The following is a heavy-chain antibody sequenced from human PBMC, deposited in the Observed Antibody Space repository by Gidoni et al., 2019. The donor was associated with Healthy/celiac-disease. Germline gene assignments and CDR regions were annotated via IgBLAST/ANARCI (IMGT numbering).Heavy chain of an antibody. CDR1: GFTVSSNY. CDR2: IYSGGST. J-gene: IGHJ6*02. Sequence: EVQLVESGGGLIQPGGSLRLSCAASGFTVSSNYMSWVRQAPGKGLEWVSVIYSGGSTYYADCVKGRFTISRDNSKNTLYLQMNSLRAEDTAVYYCARGGYSYGWRTYYYYYGMDVWGQGTTVTVSS. V-gene: IGHV3-53*01. CDR3: ARGGYSYGWRTYYYYYGMDV. D-gene: IGHD5-18*01.